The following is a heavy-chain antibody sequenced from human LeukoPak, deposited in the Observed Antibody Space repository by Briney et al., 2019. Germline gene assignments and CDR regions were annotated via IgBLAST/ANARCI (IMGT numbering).Heavy chain of an antibody. Sequence: AAVTVSFRAAGCSFTVYYMHWGGQAPGQGGEGMGWSNNKSGGTNYKQKFQGWVTMTRDTSISTAYMEPSRLISDDPAVYYSARDFSAGGSPEGNHTFDIWGQGTMATVSS. V-gene: IGHV1-2*04. CDR3: ARDFSAGGSPEGNHTFDI. D-gene: IGHD6-13*01. CDR2: SNNKSGGT. CDR1: GCSFTVYY. J-gene: IGHJ3*02.